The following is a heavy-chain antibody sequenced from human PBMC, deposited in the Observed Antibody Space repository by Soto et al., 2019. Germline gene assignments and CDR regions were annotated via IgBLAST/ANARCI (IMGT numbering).Heavy chain of an antibody. J-gene: IGHJ6*02. CDR2: IWYDGSNK. CDR3: ARVGSGYDSSYYYYYGMDV. Sequence: GGSLRLSCAASGFTFSSYGMHWVRQAPGKGLEWVAVIWYDGSNKYYADSVKGRFTISRDNSKNTLYLQMTSLRAEDTAVYYCARVGSGYDSSYYYYYGMDVWGQGTTVTVSS. V-gene: IGHV3-33*01. D-gene: IGHD5-12*01. CDR1: GFTFSSYG.